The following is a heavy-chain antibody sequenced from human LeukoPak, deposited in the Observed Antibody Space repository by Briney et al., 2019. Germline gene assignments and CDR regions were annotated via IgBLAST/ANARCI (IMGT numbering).Heavy chain of an antibody. V-gene: IGHV1-18*04. CDR1: GYTLTSYV. CDR3: ARGPGIAVAGVFDY. D-gene: IGHD6-19*01. CDR2: ISGYTSHT. J-gene: IGHJ4*02. Sequence: ASVKVSCKASGYTLTSYVINWVRQAPGHQLEWLGWISGYTSHTNYVQKIQGRVTMTTDTSTNTSYMELRSLRSDDTAVYYCARGPGIAVAGVFDYWGQGSLITVSS.